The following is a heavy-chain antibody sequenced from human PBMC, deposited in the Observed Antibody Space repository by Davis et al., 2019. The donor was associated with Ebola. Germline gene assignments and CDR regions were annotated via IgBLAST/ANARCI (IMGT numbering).Heavy chain of an antibody. Sequence: GESLKISCAASGFTFSSYSMNWVRQAPGRGLEWVSSISSSSHYIYYADSVKGRFTISRDNARNSLFLQMDSLRAEDTAVYFCARGVWYGDSSYYGMDVWGKGTTVTVSS. V-gene: IGHV3-21*01. D-gene: IGHD4-17*01. J-gene: IGHJ6*04. CDR3: ARGVWYGDSSYYGMDV. CDR1: GFTFSSYS. CDR2: ISSSSHYI.